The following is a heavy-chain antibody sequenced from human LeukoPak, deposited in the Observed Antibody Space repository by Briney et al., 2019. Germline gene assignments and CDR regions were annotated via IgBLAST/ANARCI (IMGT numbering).Heavy chain of an antibody. CDR3: AKQVTVAATTYFDY. V-gene: IGHV3-23*01. CDR1: GFTFSSYA. CDR2: ISGSGGTT. Sequence: PGGSLRLSCAASGFTFSSYAMSWVRQAPGKGLEWVSAISGSGGTTYYADSVKGRFIISRDNSKNTLYLQMNSLRAEDTAIYYCAKQVTVAATTYFDYWGQGTLVTVSS. D-gene: IGHD6-19*01. J-gene: IGHJ4*02.